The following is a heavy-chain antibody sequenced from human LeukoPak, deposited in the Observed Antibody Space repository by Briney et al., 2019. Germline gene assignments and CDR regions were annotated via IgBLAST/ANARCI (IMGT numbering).Heavy chain of an antibody. J-gene: IGHJ4*02. V-gene: IGHV3-11*05. CDR2: ISKSSSST. Sequence: GGSLRLSCAASGFTFSDYYMSWIRQAPGKGLEWVSYISKSSSSTNYADSVKGRFSISRDNAKNSLYLQLNSLTVEDTAVYYCARVRSSGSPLDYWGQGTLVTVST. CDR1: GFTFSDYY. D-gene: IGHD3-10*01. CDR3: ARVRSSGSPLDY.